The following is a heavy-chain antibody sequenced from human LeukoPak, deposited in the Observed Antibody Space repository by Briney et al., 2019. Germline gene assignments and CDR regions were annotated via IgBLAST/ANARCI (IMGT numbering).Heavy chain of an antibody. J-gene: IGHJ3*02. Sequence: SVKVSCKASGGTFSSYAISWVRQAPGQGLEWMGRIIPVFGTANYAQKFQGRVTITTDESTSTAYMELSSLRSEDTAVYYCRVDYYDSSGFRSYAFDIWGQGTMATVSS. CDR3: RVDYYDSSGFRSYAFDI. V-gene: IGHV1-69*05. CDR1: GGTFSSYA. D-gene: IGHD3-22*01. CDR2: IIPVFGTA.